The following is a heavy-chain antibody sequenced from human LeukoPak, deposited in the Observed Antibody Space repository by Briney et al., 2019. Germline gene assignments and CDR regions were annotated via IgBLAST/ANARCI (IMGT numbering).Heavy chain of an antibody. J-gene: IGHJ4*02. Sequence: GGSLRLSCAASGFTFSSYSMNWVRQAPGKGLEWVSSISSGSSYIYYADSAKGRFTISRDNSKNSLYLQMNSLRAEDTAVYYCARVPCGGDCYSWVDYWGQGTLVTVSS. CDR1: GFTFSSYS. CDR3: ARVPCGGDCYSWVDY. CDR2: ISSGSSYI. V-gene: IGHV3-21*01. D-gene: IGHD2-21*02.